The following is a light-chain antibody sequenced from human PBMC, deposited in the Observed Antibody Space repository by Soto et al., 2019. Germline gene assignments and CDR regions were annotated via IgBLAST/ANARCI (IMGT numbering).Light chain of an antibody. CDR3: CSYAGSQRYV. V-gene: IGLV2-11*01. CDR1: SSDVGGYNY. Sequence: QSALTQPRSVSGSPGQSVTISCTGTSSDVGGYNYVSWYQQHPGKAPKVMIYDVSERPSGVPDRFSGSKSGNTASLTISGLQAEDEADYYCCSYAGSQRYVFGTGTKLTVL. CDR2: DVS. J-gene: IGLJ1*01.